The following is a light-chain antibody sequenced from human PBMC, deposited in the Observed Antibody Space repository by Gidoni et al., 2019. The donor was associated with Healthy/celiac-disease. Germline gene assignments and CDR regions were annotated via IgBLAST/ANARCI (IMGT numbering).Light chain of an antibody. CDR1: QSGSSSY. Sequence: DIVLTQSPGTLSLSPGERATLSCRASQSGSSSYLAWYQQKPGQAPRLLIYGASSRATGIPARFSGSGSGTDFTLTISRLEPEDFAVYYCQQYGSSPLTFGGGTKVEIK. V-gene: IGKV3-20*01. CDR2: GAS. J-gene: IGKJ4*01. CDR3: QQYGSSPLT.